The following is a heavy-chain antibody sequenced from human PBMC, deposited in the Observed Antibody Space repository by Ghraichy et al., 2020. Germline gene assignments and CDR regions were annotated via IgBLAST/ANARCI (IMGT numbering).Heavy chain of an antibody. CDR2: ISSSGRTI. CDR3: VRDPDTAVARPYDHGMDV. CDR1: GFTFRSYE. V-gene: IGHV3-48*03. D-gene: IGHD5-18*01. J-gene: IGHJ6*02. Sequence: GGSLRLSCAASGFTFRSYEMNWVRQAPGKGLEWVSYISSSGRTIHYADSVKGRFTISRDNAKSSLYLQMNSLRAEDTAVYYCVRDPDTAVARPYDHGMDVWGQGTTVTVSS.